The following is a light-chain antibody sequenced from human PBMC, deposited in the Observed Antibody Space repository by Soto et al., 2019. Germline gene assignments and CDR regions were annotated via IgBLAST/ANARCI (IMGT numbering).Light chain of an antibody. CDR1: QSVSNN. Sequence: EIVMTQSPATLSVSPGEGATLSCKASQSVSNNLAWYQQRPGQAPRLLMYSASTRATGIPARFSGSGSGTEFTLTISSLQSEDFAVYYGQQYNSWPLTFGGGTKVEIK. J-gene: IGKJ4*01. CDR2: SAS. V-gene: IGKV3-15*01. CDR3: QQYNSWPLT.